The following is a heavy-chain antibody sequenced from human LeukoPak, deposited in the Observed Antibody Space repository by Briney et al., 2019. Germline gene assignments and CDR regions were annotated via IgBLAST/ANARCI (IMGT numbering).Heavy chain of an antibody. CDR1: GYTFTSYA. Sequence: ASVKVSCKASGYTFTSYAMHWVRQAPGQRLEWMGWINAGSGNTEYSQKFQGRVTITRDTSASTAYMELSSLRSEDTAVYYCARNYYYGMDVWGQGTTVTVSS. V-gene: IGHV1-3*01. CDR2: INAGSGNT. J-gene: IGHJ6*02. CDR3: ARNYYYGMDV.